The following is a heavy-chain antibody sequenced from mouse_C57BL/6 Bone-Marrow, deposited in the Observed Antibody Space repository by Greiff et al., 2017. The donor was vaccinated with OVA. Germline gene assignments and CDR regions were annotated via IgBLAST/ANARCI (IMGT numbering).Heavy chain of an antibody. J-gene: IGHJ1*03. Sequence: DVMLVESGGDLVKPGGSLKLSCAASGFTFSSYGMSWVRQTPDKRLEWVATISSGGSYTYYPASVKGRFTISRDNAKNTLYLQMSSLKSEDTAMYYWSRHLLGYFDVWGTGTTVTVSS. D-gene: IGHD1-1*01. CDR1: GFTFSSYG. CDR2: ISSGGSYT. V-gene: IGHV5-6*02. CDR3: SRHLLGYFDV.